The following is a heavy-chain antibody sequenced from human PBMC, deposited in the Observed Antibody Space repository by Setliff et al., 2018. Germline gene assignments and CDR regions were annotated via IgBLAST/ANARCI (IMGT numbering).Heavy chain of an antibody. CDR3: ARYTPKLPELGIYGWFDY. CDR2: IYYTGIT. V-gene: IGHV4-39*07. D-gene: IGHD7-27*01. Sequence: SETLSLTCTVSGDSINSYPYYWGWIRQPPGKGLEWIGNIYYTGITYCNPSLKSRVTISVDTSKNHFSLKLTSVTAVDTAAYYCARYTPKLPELGIYGWFDYWGQGTLVTVSS. CDR1: GDSINSYPYY. J-gene: IGHJ4*02.